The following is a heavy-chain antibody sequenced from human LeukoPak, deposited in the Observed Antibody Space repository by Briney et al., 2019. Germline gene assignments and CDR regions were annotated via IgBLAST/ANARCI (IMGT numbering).Heavy chain of an antibody. CDR2: IYSGGST. CDR3: ASGVTRTTVYYYYGMDV. V-gene: IGHV3-66*01. J-gene: IGHJ6*02. D-gene: IGHD1-7*01. CDR1: GFTVSSNY. Sequence: GGSLRLSCAASGFTVSSNYMSWVRQAPGKGLEWVSVIYSGGSTYYADSVKGRFTISRDNSKNTLYLQMNSLRAEDTAVYYCASGVTRTTVYYYYGMDVWGQGTTVTVSS.